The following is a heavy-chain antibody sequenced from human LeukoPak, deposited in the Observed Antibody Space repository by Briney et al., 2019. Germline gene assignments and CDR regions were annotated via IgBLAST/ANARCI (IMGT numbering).Heavy chain of an antibody. CDR3: ARPYSSSSLLSYGY. D-gene: IGHD6-6*01. CDR1: GFTFSSYS. CDR2: ISSSSSTI. V-gene: IGHV3-48*04. Sequence: GGSLRLSCAASGFTFSSYSMNWVRQAPGKGLEWVSYISSSSSTIYYADSVKGRFTISRDNAKNSLYLQMNSLRAEDTAVYYCARPYSSSSLLSYGYWGQGTLVTVSS. J-gene: IGHJ4*02.